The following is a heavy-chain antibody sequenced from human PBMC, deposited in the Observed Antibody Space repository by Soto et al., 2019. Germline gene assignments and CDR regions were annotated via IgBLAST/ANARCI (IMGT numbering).Heavy chain of an antibody. Sequence: QVQLVESGGGVVLPGTSLKLSCAASGFPFDSYVMHWVRQAPGKVLEWVASTYYDASKQYYADSVKVRFTISRDNSKNTVSLQMNSLRPEDTAVYYCANILTGPTKYWGQGTLVAVSS. CDR3: ANILTGPTKY. V-gene: IGHV3-30*18. CDR1: GFPFDSYV. CDR2: TYYDASKQ. D-gene: IGHD7-27*01. J-gene: IGHJ4*02.